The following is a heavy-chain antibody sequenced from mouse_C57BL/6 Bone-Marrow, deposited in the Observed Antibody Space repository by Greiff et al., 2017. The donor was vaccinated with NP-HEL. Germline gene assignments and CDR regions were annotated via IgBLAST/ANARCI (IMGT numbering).Heavy chain of an antibody. D-gene: IGHD1-1*01. Sequence: EVQLQQSGGGLVQPKGSLKLSCAASGFSFITYAMNWVRQAPGKGLEWVARIRSKSNNYATYYADSVKDRFTISRDDSESMLYLQMNNLKTEDTAMYYCVRLPTVVGGYWGQGTLVTVSA. CDR3: VRLPTVVGGY. CDR2: IRSKSNNYAT. V-gene: IGHV10-1*01. CDR1: GFSFITYA. J-gene: IGHJ3*01.